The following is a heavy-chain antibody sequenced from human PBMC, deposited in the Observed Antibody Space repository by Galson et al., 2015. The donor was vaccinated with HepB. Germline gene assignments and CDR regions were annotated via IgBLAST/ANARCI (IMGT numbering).Heavy chain of an antibody. J-gene: IGHJ3*02. Sequence: SVKVSCKASGGTFSSYSISWVRQAPRQGLEWMGRIIPILGRANYAQKFQVRVTITADNSTNTSYMEVSSLRSEDTAVYYCARDGWSGNYFDGAFVMWGQGTMVTVSS. CDR2: IIPILGRA. CDR3: ARDGWSGNYFDGAFVM. V-gene: IGHV1-69*04. D-gene: IGHD1-26*01. CDR1: GGTFSSYS.